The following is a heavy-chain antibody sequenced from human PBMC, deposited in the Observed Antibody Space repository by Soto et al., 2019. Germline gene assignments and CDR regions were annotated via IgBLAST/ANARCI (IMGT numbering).Heavy chain of an antibody. CDR2: INHSGST. Sequence: KPSETLSLTCAVYGGSFSGYYWSWIRQPPGKGLEWIGEINHSGSTNYNPSLKSRVTISVDTSKNQFSLKLSSVTAADTAVYYCARGFRLDCSSTSCYLYYFDYWGQGTLVTVSS. V-gene: IGHV4-34*01. CDR3: ARGFRLDCSSTSCYLYYFDY. J-gene: IGHJ4*02. CDR1: GGSFSGYY. D-gene: IGHD2-2*01.